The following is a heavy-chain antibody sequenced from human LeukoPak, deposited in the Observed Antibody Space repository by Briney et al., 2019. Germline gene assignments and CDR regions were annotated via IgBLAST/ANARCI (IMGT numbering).Heavy chain of an antibody. Sequence: SETLSLTCIVSGGSTSGGNYYWGWIRRPPGKGLEWIGGISSSGNTYYSPSLKSRITISIDTSKNHFSLKLNSVTAADTAVYYCARHYGPWGQGTLVTVSS. D-gene: IGHD3-10*01. CDR2: ISSSGNT. V-gene: IGHV4-39*01. J-gene: IGHJ5*02. CDR3: ARHYGP. CDR1: GGSTSGGNYY.